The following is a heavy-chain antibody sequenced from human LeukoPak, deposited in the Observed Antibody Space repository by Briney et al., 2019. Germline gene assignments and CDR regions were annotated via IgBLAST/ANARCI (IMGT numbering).Heavy chain of an antibody. CDR1: GFTFSGYG. D-gene: IGHD5-18*01. V-gene: IGHV3-30*18. CDR3: AKAKTQAMVLPGNY. CDR2: MSHDGKHE. Sequence: GGSLRLSCAASGFTFSGYGMHWVRQAPGKGLEWVAVMSHDGKHEYYVDSVKGRFTISRDNSKNTLYLQMNSLRAEDTAVYYCAKAKTQAMVLPGNYWGQGTLVAVSS. J-gene: IGHJ4*02.